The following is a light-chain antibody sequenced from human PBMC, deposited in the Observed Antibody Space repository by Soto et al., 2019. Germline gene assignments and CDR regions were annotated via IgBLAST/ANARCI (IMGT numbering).Light chain of an antibody. CDR3: QQRNNYYT. J-gene: IGKJ2*01. CDR1: QSVSSY. CDR2: DAS. V-gene: IGKV3-11*01. Sequence: EIVLTQSPATLSLSPGERATLSCRASQSVSSYLAWYQQKPGQAPRLLIYDASNRATGIPARFSGSGSGTDFTLTISSLEPEDSAVYYCQQRNNYYTFGQGTKLEIK.